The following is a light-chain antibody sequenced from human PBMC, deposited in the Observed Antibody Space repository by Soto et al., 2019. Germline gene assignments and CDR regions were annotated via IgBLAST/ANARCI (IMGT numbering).Light chain of an antibody. CDR3: QSYDTSLGGYYV. V-gene: IGLV2-11*01. J-gene: IGLJ1*01. CDR2: DVT. Sequence: QSALTQPRSVSGSPGQSVTISCTGTSSDVGDYNFVSWYQQHPGRAPKLIIFDVTQRPSGVPDRFSGSKAGNTASLAITGLQAEDEADYYCQSYDTSLGGYYVFGTGTKLTVL. CDR1: SSDVGDYNF.